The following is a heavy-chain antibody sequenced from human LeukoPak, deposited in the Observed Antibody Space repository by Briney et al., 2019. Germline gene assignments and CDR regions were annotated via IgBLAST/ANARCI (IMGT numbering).Heavy chain of an antibody. D-gene: IGHD5-24*01. CDR2: IYAGNSDT. Sequence: GESLKISCQGFGYTFTTSWVGWVRQLPGKGLEWMAIIYAGNSDTKYSPSFQGQVSISTDRSISTAYLQWSSLQASDTAIYYCAILNHPDGRVYWGQGTLVTVSS. V-gene: IGHV5-51*01. J-gene: IGHJ4*02. CDR1: GYTFTTSW. CDR3: AILNHPDGRVY.